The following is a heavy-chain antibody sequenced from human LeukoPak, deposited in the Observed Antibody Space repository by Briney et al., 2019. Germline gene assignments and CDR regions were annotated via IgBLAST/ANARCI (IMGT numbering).Heavy chain of an antibody. CDR2: ISTSGGST. V-gene: IGHV3-23*01. D-gene: IGHD7-27*01. CDR3: AKDRPGEAWFDY. J-gene: IGHJ4*02. Sequence: PGGSLRLSCAASGFTFSGHAMSWVRQAPGKGLERVSGISTSGGSTYYGNSVKGRFAISRDNSKNMVYLQMNSLRAEDTAVYYCAKDRPGEAWFDYWGQGTLVTVSS. CDR1: GFTFSGHA.